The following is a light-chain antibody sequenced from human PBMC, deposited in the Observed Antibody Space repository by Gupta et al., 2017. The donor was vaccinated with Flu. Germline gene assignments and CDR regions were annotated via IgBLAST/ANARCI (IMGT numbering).Light chain of an antibody. Sequence: LYLPVTPGQPASISCRPSESLIHRDGITYLNWFHQRPGQSPRRLIYKVSNRDSGVPDRFSGGWSGTDFTLRISRVEPEDVGVYYCMQTSHWPYTFGQGTNLEIK. CDR2: KVS. V-gene: IGKV2-30*02. J-gene: IGKJ2*01. CDR1: ESLIHRDGITY. CDR3: MQTSHWPYT.